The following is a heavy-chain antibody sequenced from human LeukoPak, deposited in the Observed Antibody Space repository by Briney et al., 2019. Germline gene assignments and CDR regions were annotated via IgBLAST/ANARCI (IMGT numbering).Heavy chain of an antibody. CDR1: GGSFSAYH. V-gene: IGHV4-34*01. CDR3: ARGDLGSGALRGYYYMDV. J-gene: IGHJ6*03. D-gene: IGHD3-16*01. Sequence: PSETLSLTCAVYGGSFSAYHWSWIRQPPGKGLEWIGEITHSGGTNYNPSLKSRVTISVDTSKNQFSLNLTPVTAADTAVYYCARGDLGSGALRGYYYMDVWGKGTTVTVSS. CDR2: ITHSGGT.